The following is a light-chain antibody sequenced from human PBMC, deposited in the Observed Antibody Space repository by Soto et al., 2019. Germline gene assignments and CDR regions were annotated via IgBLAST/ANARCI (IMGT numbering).Light chain of an antibody. CDR1: QSVTSY. Sequence: VLTQSPPTVSLYPGERATLSCRASQSVTSYLAWYQQKPGQAPRLLIYDASNRATGLPARFSGSGSGTDFTLTISSLEPEDFAVYYCQQRYNWPLPFGGGTKV. V-gene: IGKV3-11*01. CDR2: DAS. J-gene: IGKJ4*01. CDR3: QQRYNWPLP.